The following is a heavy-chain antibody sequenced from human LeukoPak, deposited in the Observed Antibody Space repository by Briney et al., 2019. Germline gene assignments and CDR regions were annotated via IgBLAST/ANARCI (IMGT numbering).Heavy chain of an antibody. CDR1: GYTFTSYG. V-gene: IGHV1-18*01. Sequence: ASVKVSCKASGYTFTSYGISWVRQAPGQGLEWMGWISAYNGNTNYAQKLQGRVTMTTDTSTSTACMELRSLRSDDTAVYYCAVNEYCSGGSCYLVDYWGQGTLVTVSS. J-gene: IGHJ4*02. CDR3: AVNEYCSGGSCYLVDY. D-gene: IGHD2-15*01. CDR2: ISAYNGNT.